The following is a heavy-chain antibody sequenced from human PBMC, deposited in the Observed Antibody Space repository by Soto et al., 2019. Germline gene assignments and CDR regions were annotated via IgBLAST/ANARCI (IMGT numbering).Heavy chain of an antibody. Sequence: SLRLSCAASGFTFDDYAMHWVRQVPGKGLEWVSGINWNSGSIGYGDSVKGRFAISRDNAKNSLHLQMNSLSAEDTAFYYCVKDESINWYSGHFRHWGQGTLVPVSS. D-gene: IGHD6-13*01. J-gene: IGHJ1*01. CDR3: VKDESINWYSGHFRH. CDR1: GFTFDDYA. V-gene: IGHV3-9*01. CDR2: INWNSGSI.